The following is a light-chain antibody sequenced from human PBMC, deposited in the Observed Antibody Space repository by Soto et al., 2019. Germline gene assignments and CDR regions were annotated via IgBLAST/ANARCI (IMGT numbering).Light chain of an antibody. V-gene: IGKV3-15*01. J-gene: IGKJ1*01. CDR3: QQYNNWPPWT. CDR2: GAS. CDR1: ESVGSN. Sequence: EIVMKQSPATLSVSTGERLTLSCSASESVGSNLAWYQQIPGQAPRLLMYGASTRATGIPARFSGSGSGTEFTLTISSLQSEDFAVYYCQQYNNWPPWTFGQGTKVDIK.